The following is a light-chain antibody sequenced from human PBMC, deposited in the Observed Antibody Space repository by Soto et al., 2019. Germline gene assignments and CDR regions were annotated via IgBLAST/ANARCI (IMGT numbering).Light chain of an antibody. Sequence: DIQMTQSPSSLYASVGDRVTIXCQASQDLSNHFSWFQQRPGEARKHLIYDASNLEKGVPSRFSGSGSGTDFTFTISSLQPEDIATYYCQQYDNLPLTFGGGTKVDIK. CDR1: QDLSNH. J-gene: IGKJ4*01. CDR3: QQYDNLPLT. V-gene: IGKV1-33*01. CDR2: DAS.